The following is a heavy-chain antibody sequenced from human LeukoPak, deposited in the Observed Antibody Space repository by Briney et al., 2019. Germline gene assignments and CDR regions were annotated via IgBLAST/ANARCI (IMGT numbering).Heavy chain of an antibody. J-gene: IGHJ4*02. Sequence: SETLSLTCTVSGDSMSSGSYYWSWIRQPPGKGLEWIGEINHSGSTNYNPSLKSRVTISVDTSKNQFSLKLSSVTAADTAVYYCARDGFWSGYYLDYWGQGTLVTVSS. D-gene: IGHD3-3*01. V-gene: IGHV4-39*07. CDR1: GDSMSSGSYY. CDR2: INHSGST. CDR3: ARDGFWSGYYLDY.